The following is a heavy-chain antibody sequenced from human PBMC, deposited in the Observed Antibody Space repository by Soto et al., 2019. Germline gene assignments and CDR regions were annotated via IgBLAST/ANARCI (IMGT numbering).Heavy chain of an antibody. CDR3: ARADWGSGWLNWFDP. J-gene: IGHJ5*02. CDR2: IYYSGST. CDR1: GGSISSYY. V-gene: IGHV4-59*01. D-gene: IGHD6-19*01. Sequence: SETLSLTCTVSGGSISSYYWSWIRQPPGKGLEWIGYIYYSGSTNYNPSLKSRVTISVDTSKNQFSLKLSSVTAADTAVYYCARADWGSGWLNWFDPWGQGTLVTVSS.